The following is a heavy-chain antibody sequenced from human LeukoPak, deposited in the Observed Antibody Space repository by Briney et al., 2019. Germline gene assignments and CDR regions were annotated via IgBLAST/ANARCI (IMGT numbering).Heavy chain of an antibody. V-gene: IGHV1-69*05. D-gene: IGHD3-3*01. CDR2: TIPIFGTA. CDR3: AREDYTLPSNYYYYMDV. CDR1: GGTFSSYA. J-gene: IGHJ6*03. Sequence: SVKVSCKASGGTFSSYAISWVRQAPGQGLEWMGGTIPIFGTANYAQKFQGRVTITTDESTSTAYMELSSLISEDTAVYYCAREDYTLPSNYYYYMDVWGKGTTVTVSS.